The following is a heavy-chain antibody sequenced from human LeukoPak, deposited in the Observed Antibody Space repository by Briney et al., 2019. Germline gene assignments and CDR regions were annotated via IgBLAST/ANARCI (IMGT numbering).Heavy chain of an antibody. V-gene: IGHV4-38-2*02. J-gene: IGHJ4*02. Sequence: PSETLSLTCTVSGYSISSGFYWGWIRQPPGKGREWIGSIYHSGSTYYNPSLKSRVTISVDTSKNQFSLKLSSVTAADTAVYYCARDSGYYYDSSGYCDYWGQGTLVTVSS. D-gene: IGHD3-22*01. CDR3: ARDSGYYYDSSGYCDY. CDR2: IYHSGST. CDR1: GYSISSGFY.